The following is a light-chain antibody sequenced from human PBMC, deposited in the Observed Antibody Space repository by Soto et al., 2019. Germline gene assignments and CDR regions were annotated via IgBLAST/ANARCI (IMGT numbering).Light chain of an antibody. Sequence: DIQMTQSPSTLSASVGDRVTITCRASQTISTWLAWYQQKPGKAPKLLIYKASSLESGVPSRFSGSGSGTEFTLTISSLQPDDFATCYCQQYNGYSFTFGPGTKVDIK. CDR2: KAS. J-gene: IGKJ3*01. V-gene: IGKV1-5*03. CDR3: QQYNGYSFT. CDR1: QTISTW.